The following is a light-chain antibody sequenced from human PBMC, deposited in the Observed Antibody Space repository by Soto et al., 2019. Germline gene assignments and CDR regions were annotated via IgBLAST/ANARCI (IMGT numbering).Light chain of an antibody. CDR3: QHYNNWPPWT. CDR2: GAS. Sequence: EIVMTQSPATLSVSPGERVTLSCRASQSVKSNLAWYQQKFGQAPRLLIYGASTRATGVPARFSGSGSGTVFTPTISSLQSEDFAVYYCQHYNNWPPWTFGQGTKVEI. CDR1: QSVKSN. V-gene: IGKV3-15*01. J-gene: IGKJ1*01.